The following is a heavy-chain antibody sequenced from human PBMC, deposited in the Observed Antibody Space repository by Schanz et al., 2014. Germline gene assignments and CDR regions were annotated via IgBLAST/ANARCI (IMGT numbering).Heavy chain of an antibody. CDR2: ITYNGGTI. V-gene: IGHV3-48*04. CDR3: AKSDAFDI. CDR1: GFTFSSHW. J-gene: IGHJ3*02. Sequence: EVQLVESGGGLVQPGGSLRLSCTASGFTFSSHWMHWVRQAPGKGLEWISYITYNGGTIYYADSVKGRFTISRDNAKNTLYLQMNSLRAEDTAVYYCAKSDAFDIWGQGTLVTVSS.